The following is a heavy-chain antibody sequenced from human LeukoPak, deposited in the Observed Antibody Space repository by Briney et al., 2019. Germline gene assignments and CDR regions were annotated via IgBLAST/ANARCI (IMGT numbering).Heavy chain of an antibody. CDR2: IIPIFGTA. J-gene: IGHJ4*02. CDR1: GDTFSSYA. V-gene: IGHV1-69*05. D-gene: IGHD3-22*01. Sequence: TSVKVSCKASGDTFSSYAISWVQQAPGQGLEWIGRIIPIFGTANYAQKFQGRVTITTDESTSTAYMELSSLRSEDTAVYYCARDEYYYDSSGYPGGWGQGTLVTVSS. CDR3: ARDEYYYDSSGYPGG.